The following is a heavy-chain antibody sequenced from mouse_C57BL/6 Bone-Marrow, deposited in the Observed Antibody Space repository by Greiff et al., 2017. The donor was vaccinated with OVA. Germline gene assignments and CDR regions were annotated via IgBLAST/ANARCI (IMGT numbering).Heavy chain of an antibody. V-gene: IGHV5-2*01. J-gene: IGHJ1*03. CDR1: EYEFPSHD. D-gene: IGHD2-4*01. CDR3: ARHSDYDGGPYWYFDV. CDR2: INSDGGST. Sequence: EVKLMESGGGLVQPGESLKLSCESNEYEFPSHDMSWVRKTPEKRLELVAAINSDGGSTYYPDTMERRFIISRDNTKKTLYLQMSSLRSEDTALYYCARHSDYDGGPYWYFDVWGTGTTVTVSS.